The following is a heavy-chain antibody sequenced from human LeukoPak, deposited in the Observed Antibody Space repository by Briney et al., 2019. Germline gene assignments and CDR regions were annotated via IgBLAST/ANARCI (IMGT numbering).Heavy chain of an antibody. V-gene: IGHV3-30*04. J-gene: IGHJ3*01. CDR3: ARGIAQTTLNAFDL. Sequence: PGGSLRLSCAASGFTFNTYALHWVRQAPGKGLEWVALISYDGGNKDSADSVKGRFTISRDNSKNTLYLQMSSLRTEDTAVYYCARGIAQTTLNAFDLWRQGTVVTVSS. CDR2: ISYDGGNK. D-gene: IGHD4-11*01. CDR1: GFTFNTYA.